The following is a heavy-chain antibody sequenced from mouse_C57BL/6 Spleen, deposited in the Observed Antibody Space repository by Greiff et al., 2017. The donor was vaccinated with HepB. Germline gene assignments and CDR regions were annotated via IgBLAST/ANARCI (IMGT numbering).Heavy chain of an antibody. J-gene: IGHJ4*01. CDR2: IWRGGST. CDR1: GFSLTSYG. V-gene: IGHV2-5*01. CDR3: AKSMLSNLNWEGYAMDY. Sequence: QVQLQQSGPGLVQPSQSLSITCTVSGFSLTSYGVHWVRQSPGKGLEWLGVIWRGGSTDYNAAFMSRLSITKDNSKSQVFFKMNSLQADDTAIYYCAKSMLSNLNWEGYAMDYWGQGTSVTVSS. D-gene: IGHD4-1*01.